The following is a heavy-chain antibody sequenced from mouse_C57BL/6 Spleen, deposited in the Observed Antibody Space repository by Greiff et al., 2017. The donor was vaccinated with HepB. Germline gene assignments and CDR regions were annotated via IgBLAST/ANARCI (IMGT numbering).Heavy chain of an antibody. D-gene: IGHD2-5*01. CDR1: GYTFTSYW. V-gene: IGHV1-55*01. Sequence: VQLQQPGAELVKPGASVEMSCKASGYTFTSYWITWVKQRPGQGLEWIGDIYPGSGSTNYNEKFKSKATLTVDTSSSTAYMQLSSLTSEDSAVYYCARGAYYSNLFAYWGQGTLVTVSA. CDR3: ARGAYYSNLFAY. CDR2: IYPGSGST. J-gene: IGHJ3*01.